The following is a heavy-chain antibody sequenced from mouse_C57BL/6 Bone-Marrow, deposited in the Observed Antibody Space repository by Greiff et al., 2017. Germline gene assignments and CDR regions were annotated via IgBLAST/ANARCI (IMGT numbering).Heavy chain of an antibody. CDR1: GYTFTSYW. V-gene: IGHV1-69*01. Sequence: QVQLKQPGAELVMPGASVKLSCKASGYTFTSYWMHWVKQRPGQGLEWIGEIDPSDSYTNYNQKFKGKSTLTVDKSSSTAYMQLSSLTSEDSAVYYCARPSNWDGTFAYWGQGTLVTVSA. CDR3: ARPSNWDGTFAY. J-gene: IGHJ3*01. D-gene: IGHD4-1*01. CDR2: IDPSDSYT.